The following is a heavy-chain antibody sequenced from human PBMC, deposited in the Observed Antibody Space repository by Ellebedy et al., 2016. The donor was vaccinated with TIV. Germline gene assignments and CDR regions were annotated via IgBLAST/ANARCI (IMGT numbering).Heavy chain of an antibody. D-gene: IGHD6-13*01. Sequence: MPSETLSLTCTVSRSSITDYYWRWIRQPPGTGLEWIGYIHYSGSTNYNPSLKSRVTISVDTSKNQLSLKLSSVTAADTAVYYCAREGGRSSWYHRFDPWGQGTLVTVSS. V-gene: IGHV4-59*12. J-gene: IGHJ5*02. CDR1: RSSITDYY. CDR2: IHYSGST. CDR3: AREGGRSSWYHRFDP.